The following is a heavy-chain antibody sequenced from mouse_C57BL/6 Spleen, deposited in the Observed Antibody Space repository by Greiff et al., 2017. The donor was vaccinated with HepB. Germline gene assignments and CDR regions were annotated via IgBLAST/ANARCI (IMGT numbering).Heavy chain of an antibody. CDR2: IYPGSGST. Sequence: QVQLKQPGAELVKPGASVKMSCKASGYTFTSYWITWVKQRPGQGLEWIGDIYPGSGSTNYNEKFKSKATLTVDTSSSTAYMQLSSLTSEDSAVYYCAREIRKSDAMDYWGQGTSVTVSS. J-gene: IGHJ4*01. D-gene: IGHD1-1*01. CDR3: AREIRKSDAMDY. CDR1: GYTFTSYW. V-gene: IGHV1-55*01.